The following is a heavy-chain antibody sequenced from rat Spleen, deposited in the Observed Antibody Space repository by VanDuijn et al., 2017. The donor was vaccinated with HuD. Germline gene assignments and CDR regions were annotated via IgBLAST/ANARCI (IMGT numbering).Heavy chain of an antibody. CDR1: GFTFNRYW. V-gene: IGHV5-58*01. J-gene: IGHJ2*01. Sequence: EVQLVESGGDLVQPGRSLKLSCVASGFTFNRYWMYWVRQAPGKGLEWVSSIDTDGSRTYYPDSVRGRFTISRDNAENTAYLQMNSLWSEDTATYYCAVAGYGYWGQGVVVTVSS. CDR3: AVAGYGY. D-gene: IGHD4-3*01. CDR2: IDTDGSRT.